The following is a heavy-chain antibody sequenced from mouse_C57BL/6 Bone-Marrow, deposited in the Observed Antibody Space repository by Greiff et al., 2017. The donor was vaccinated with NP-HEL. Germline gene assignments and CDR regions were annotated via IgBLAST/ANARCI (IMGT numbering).Heavy chain of an antibody. D-gene: IGHD2-5*01. CDR3: ARDYNSNYDYAMDY. J-gene: IGHJ4*01. Sequence: EVQLVESGGGLVKPGGSLKLSCAASGFTFSSYAMSWVRQTPEKRLEWVATISDGGSYTYYPDNVKGRFTISRDNAKNNLYLQMSHLKSEDTAMYYGARDYNSNYDYAMDYWGQGTSVTVSS. CDR2: ISDGGSYT. V-gene: IGHV5-4*01. CDR1: GFTFSSYA.